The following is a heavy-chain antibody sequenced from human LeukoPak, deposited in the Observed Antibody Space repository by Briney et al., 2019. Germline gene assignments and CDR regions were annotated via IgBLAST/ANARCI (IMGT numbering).Heavy chain of an antibody. J-gene: IGHJ5*02. V-gene: IGHV4-31*03. CDR1: GGSISSGGYF. CDR3: ARDLWFGEYNWFDP. D-gene: IGHD3-10*01. Sequence: SQTLSLTCTVSGGSISSGGYFWSWVRQHPGKGLEWIGYISHSGSTYYNPSLKSRVTISLDTSKDRFSLRLSSVTAADTAVYYCARDLWFGEYNWFDPWGQGALVTVSS. CDR2: ISHSGST.